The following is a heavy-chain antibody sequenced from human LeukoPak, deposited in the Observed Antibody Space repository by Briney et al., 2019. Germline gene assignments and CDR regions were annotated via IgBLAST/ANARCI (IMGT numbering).Heavy chain of an antibody. J-gene: IGHJ6*03. CDR1: GGSISSSSYY. CDR2: IYYSGST. V-gene: IGHV4-61*01. D-gene: IGHD3-10*01. Sequence: SETLSLTCTVSGGSISSSSYYWGWIRQPPGKGLEWIGYIYYSGSTNYNPSLKSRVTISVDTSKNQFSLKLSSVTAADTAVYYCARDRGSGSYYNLYYMDVWGKGTTVTVSS. CDR3: ARDRGSGSYYNLYYMDV.